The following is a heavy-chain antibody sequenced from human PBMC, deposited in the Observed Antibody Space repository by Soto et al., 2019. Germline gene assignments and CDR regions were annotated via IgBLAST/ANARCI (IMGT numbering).Heavy chain of an antibody. D-gene: IGHD2-8*01. V-gene: IGHV3-43*01. CDR2: ISWDGGST. CDR3: AKGAPGVYAPPYYYYYGMDV. J-gene: IGHJ6*02. Sequence: GGSLRLSCTASEFTFSNYAMNWVRQAPGKGLEWVSLISWDGGSTYYADYVKGRFTISRDNSKNSLYLQMNSLRTEDTALYYCAKGAPGVYAPPYYYYYGMDVWGQGTTVTVSS. CDR1: EFTFSNYA.